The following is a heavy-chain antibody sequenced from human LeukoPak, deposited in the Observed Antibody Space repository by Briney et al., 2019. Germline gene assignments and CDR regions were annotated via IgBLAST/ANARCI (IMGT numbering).Heavy chain of an antibody. D-gene: IGHD1-1*01. CDR3: AREDPTVMFDY. CDR2: IIPIFGIA. Sequence: SVKVSCKASGGTFSSYAISWVRRAPGQGLEWMGRIIPIFGIANYAQKFQGRVTITADKSTSTAYMELSSLRSEDTAVYYCAREDPTVMFDYWGQGTLVTVSS. CDR1: GGTFSSYA. V-gene: IGHV1-69*04. J-gene: IGHJ4*02.